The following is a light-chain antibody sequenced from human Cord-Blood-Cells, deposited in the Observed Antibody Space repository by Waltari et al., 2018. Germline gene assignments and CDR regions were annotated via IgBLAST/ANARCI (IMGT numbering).Light chain of an antibody. CDR2: EVS. V-gene: IGKV2D-29*01. CDR1: QSLLHSDGKTY. J-gene: IGKJ2*03. Sequence: DIVMTQTPLSLSVTPGQPASISCTSSQSLLHSDGKTYLYCYLQKPGQPPQLLIYEVSNQFAGGPERFSGSGSGQDFTLKISRVEPWDVGVYYCMQIIQLPYSCGQGTKLEIK. CDR3: MQIIQLPYS.